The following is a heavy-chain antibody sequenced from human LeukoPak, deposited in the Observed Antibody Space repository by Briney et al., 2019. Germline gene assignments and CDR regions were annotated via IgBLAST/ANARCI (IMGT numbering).Heavy chain of an antibody. D-gene: IGHD3-10*01. CDR2: ISAYNGNT. CDR1: GYTFTSYG. CDR3: ARVGYYGSGSYYILFDY. V-gene: IGHV1-18*03. Sequence: ALVKVSCKASGYTFTSYGISWVRQAPGQGLEWMGWISAYNGNTNYAQKLQGRVTMTTDTSTSTAYMELRSLRSDDMAVYYCARVGYYGSGSYYILFDYWGQGTLVTVSS. J-gene: IGHJ4*02.